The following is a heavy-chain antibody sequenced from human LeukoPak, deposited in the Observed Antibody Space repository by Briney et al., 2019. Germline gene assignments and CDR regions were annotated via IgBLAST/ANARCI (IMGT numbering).Heavy chain of an antibody. CDR1: GYSISSGYY. CDR3: ARAGYPQSFDY. D-gene: IGHD6-13*01. Sequence: SETLSLTCTVSGYSISSGYYWGWIRQPPGKGLEWIGSIYHSGSTYYNPSLKSRVTISVDTSKNQFSLKLSSVTAADTAVYYCARAGYPQSFDYWGQGTLVTVSS. CDR2: IYHSGST. V-gene: IGHV4-38-2*02. J-gene: IGHJ4*02.